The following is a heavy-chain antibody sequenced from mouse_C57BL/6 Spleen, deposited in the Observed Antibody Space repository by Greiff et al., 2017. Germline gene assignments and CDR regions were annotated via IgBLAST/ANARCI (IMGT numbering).Heavy chain of an antibody. CDR3: ARRGYYYYGSSWFAY. CDR2: IYPRDGST. V-gene: IGHV1-85*01. D-gene: IGHD1-1*01. Sequence: QVQLQQSGPELVKPGASVKLSCKASGYTFTSYDINWVKQRPGQGLEWIGWIYPRDGSTKYNEKFKGKATLTVDTSSSTAYMELHSLTSEDSAVYFCARRGYYYYGSSWFAYWGQGTLVTVSA. J-gene: IGHJ3*01. CDR1: GYTFTSYD.